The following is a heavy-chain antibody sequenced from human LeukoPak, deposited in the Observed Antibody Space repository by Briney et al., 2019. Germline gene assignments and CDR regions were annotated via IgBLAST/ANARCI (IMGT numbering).Heavy chain of an antibody. J-gene: IGHJ4*02. CDR3: ARVRVLIVRWLVREAGYFDY. CDR2: INHSGST. D-gene: IGHD6-19*01. CDR1: GGSFSGYY. V-gene: IGHV4-34*01. Sequence: SSETLSLTCAVYGGSFSGYYWSWIRQPPGKGLEWIGEINHSGSTNYNPSLKSRVTISVDTSKNQFSLKLSSVTAADTAVYYCARVRVLIVRWLVREAGYFDYWGQGTLVTVSS.